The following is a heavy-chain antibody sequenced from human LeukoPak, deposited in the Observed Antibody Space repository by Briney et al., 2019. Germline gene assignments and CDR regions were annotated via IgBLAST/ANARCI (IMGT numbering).Heavy chain of an antibody. D-gene: IGHD2-2*01. J-gene: IGHJ4*02. CDR2: IKQDGSAK. CDR3: ARWRGSTSERSDY. CDR1: GFTFSDSW. Sequence: GGSLRLSCTASGFTFSDSWMTWVRQAPGQGLEWVANIKQDGSAKYYVDSVKGRFTISRDNAKNSLYLQMDSLRVEDTATYYCARWRGSTSERSDYWGQGTLVTVSS. V-gene: IGHV3-7*01.